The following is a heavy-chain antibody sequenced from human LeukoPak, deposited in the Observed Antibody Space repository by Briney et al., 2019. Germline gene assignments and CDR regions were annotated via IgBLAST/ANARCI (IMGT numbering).Heavy chain of an antibody. D-gene: IGHD3-10*01. J-gene: IGHJ4*02. CDR2: IYHSGST. Sequence: SETLSLTCTVSGYSISSGYYWGWIRQPPGKGLEWIGSIYHSGSTYYNPSLKSRVTISVDTSKNQFSLKLSSVTAADTAVYYCASIASYGSGSLPFDYWGQGTLVTVSS. V-gene: IGHV4-38-2*02. CDR3: ASIASYGSGSLPFDY. CDR1: GYSISSGYY.